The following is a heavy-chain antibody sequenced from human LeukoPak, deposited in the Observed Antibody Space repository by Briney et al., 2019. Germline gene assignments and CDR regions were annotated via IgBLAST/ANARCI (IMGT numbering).Heavy chain of an antibody. V-gene: IGHV4-4*07. CDR1: GGSISSYY. CDR2: IYTSGST. CDR3: AEGADDSSGWDAFDI. Sequence: PSETLSLTCTVSGGSISSYYWSWIRQPAGKGLEWIGRIYTSGSTNYNPSLKSRVTMSVDTSKNQFSLKLSSVTAADTAVYYCAEGADDSSGWDAFDIWGQGTMVTVSS. D-gene: IGHD3-22*01. J-gene: IGHJ3*02.